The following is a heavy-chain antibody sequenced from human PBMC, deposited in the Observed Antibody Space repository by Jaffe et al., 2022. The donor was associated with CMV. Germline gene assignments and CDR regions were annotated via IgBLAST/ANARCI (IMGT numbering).Heavy chain of an antibody. CDR1: GYKFTAYY. Sequence: QVQLVQSGAEVKKPGASVKVSCKASGYKFTAYYIHWVRQAPGQGLEWMGWIDPNKGGTNYAQKFQGWVTMTRDTSISTAYMELNRLKSGDTAIYYCVKDWGGYFSGGDYYGHNWIDPWGQGTLVTVSS. D-gene: IGHD2-15*01. CDR2: IDPNKGGT. CDR3: VKDWGGYFSGGDYYGHNWIDP. J-gene: IGHJ5*02. V-gene: IGHV1-2*04.